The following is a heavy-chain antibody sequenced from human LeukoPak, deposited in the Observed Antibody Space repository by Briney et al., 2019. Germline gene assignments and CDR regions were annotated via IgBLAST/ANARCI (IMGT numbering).Heavy chain of an antibody. V-gene: IGHV1-2*02. Sequence: ASVKVSCKASGYTFTGCYMHWVRQAPGQGLEWMGWINPNSGGTNYAQKFQGRVTMTRDTSISTAYMELSRLRSDDTAVYYCARYYYDSSGYYYVVDYWGQGTLVTVSS. J-gene: IGHJ4*02. CDR1: GYTFTGCY. D-gene: IGHD3-22*01. CDR2: INPNSGGT. CDR3: ARYYYDSSGYYYVVDY.